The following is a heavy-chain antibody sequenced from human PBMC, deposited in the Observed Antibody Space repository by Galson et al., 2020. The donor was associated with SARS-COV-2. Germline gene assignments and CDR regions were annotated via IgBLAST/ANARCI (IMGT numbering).Heavy chain of an antibody. CDR3: TRRDCGGDCYNY. D-gene: IGHD2-21*01. V-gene: IGHV3-73*01. CDR2: IRSKANSYAT. J-gene: IGHJ4*02. Sequence: GASLKISCAASGFTFSGSAMHWVRQASGKGLEWVGRIRSKANSYATAYAASVKGRFTISRDDSKNTAYLQMNSLKTEDTAVYYCTRRDCGGDCYNYWGQGTLVTVSS. CDR1: GFTFSGSA.